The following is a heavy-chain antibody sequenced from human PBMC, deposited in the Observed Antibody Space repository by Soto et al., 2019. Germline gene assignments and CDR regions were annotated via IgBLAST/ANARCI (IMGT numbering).Heavy chain of an antibody. Sequence: SVKVSCKASGGTFSSYAISWVRQAPGQGLEWMGGIIPIFGTANYAQKFQGRVTITADESTSTAYMELSSLRSEDTAVYYCARDGRAYYYDSSGYYHFDYWGQGTLVTVCS. CDR2: IIPIFGTA. D-gene: IGHD3-22*01. J-gene: IGHJ4*02. V-gene: IGHV1-69*13. CDR3: ARDGRAYYYDSSGYYHFDY. CDR1: GGTFSSYA.